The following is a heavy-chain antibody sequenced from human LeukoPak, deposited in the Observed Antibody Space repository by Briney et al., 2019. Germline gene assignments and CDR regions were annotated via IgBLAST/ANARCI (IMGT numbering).Heavy chain of an antibody. CDR3: ARTYSSGSLDL. Sequence: SQTLSLTCDLSGDSVSSNSATWTWIRQSPSRGLEWLGRTYYKSKWYNDYAVSVRSRITINPDTSKNQFSLQLHSVTPEDTAVYYCARTYSSGSLDLWGRGTLVTVSS. J-gene: IGHJ5*02. CDR2: TYYKSKWYN. V-gene: IGHV6-1*01. D-gene: IGHD2-15*01. CDR1: GDSVSSNSAT.